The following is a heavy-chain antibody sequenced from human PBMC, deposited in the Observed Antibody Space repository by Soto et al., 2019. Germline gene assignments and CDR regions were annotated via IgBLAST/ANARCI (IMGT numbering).Heavy chain of an antibody. CDR3: ASGYDFWSGYRYYGMDV. Sequence: ASVKVSCKASGYTFTGYYMHWVRQAPGQGLEWMGWINPNSGGTNYAQKFQGRVTMTRDTSISTAYMELSRLRSDDTAVYYCASGYDFWSGYRYYGMDVWGQGTTVTVSS. V-gene: IGHV1-2*02. CDR2: INPNSGGT. CDR1: GYTFTGYY. D-gene: IGHD3-3*01. J-gene: IGHJ6*02.